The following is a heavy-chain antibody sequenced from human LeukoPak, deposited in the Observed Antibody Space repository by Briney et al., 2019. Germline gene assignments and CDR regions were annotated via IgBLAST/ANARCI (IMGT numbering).Heavy chain of an antibody. CDR2: INHSGST. CDR3: ARGGGVQLERRYYYGMDV. CDR1: GGSFSGYY. J-gene: IGHJ6*04. D-gene: IGHD1-1*01. V-gene: IGHV4-34*01. Sequence: SETLSLTCAVYGGSFSGYYWSWIRQPPGKRLEWIGEINHSGSTNYNPSLKSRVTISVDTSKNQFSLKLSSVTAADTAVYYCARGGGVQLERRYYYGMDVWGKGTTVTVSS.